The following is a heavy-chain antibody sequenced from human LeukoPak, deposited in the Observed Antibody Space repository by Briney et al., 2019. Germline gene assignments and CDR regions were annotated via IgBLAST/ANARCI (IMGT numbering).Heavy chain of an antibody. CDR3: ASLGGNSGLFDY. Sequence: PGGSLRLSCAASGFTFSSYAMHWVRQAPRKGLEWVAVISYDGSNKYYADSVKGRFTISRDNSKNTLYLQMNRLRAEDTAVYYCASLGGNSGLFDYWGQGTLVTVSS. CDR1: GFTFSSYA. V-gene: IGHV3-30*01. D-gene: IGHD4-23*01. CDR2: ISYDGSNK. J-gene: IGHJ4*02.